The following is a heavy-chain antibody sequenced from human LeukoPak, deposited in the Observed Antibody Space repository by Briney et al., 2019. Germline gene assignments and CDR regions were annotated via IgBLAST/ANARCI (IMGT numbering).Heavy chain of an antibody. Sequence: PGGSLRLSCAASGFTFSGYWMSWVRQAPGKGLEWVANIKQDGSEKYYVDSVKGRFTISRDNAKNSLYLQMNSLRAEDTAVYYCARDVVVVPAAWGYDAFDIWGQGTMVTVSS. CDR2: IKQDGSEK. CDR3: ARDVVVVPAAWGYDAFDI. CDR1: GFTFSGYW. D-gene: IGHD2-2*01. V-gene: IGHV3-7*01. J-gene: IGHJ3*02.